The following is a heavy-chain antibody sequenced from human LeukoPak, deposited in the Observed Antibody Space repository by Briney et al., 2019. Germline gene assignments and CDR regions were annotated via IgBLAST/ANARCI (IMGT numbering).Heavy chain of an antibody. CDR3: AKGDQVLSSNYFDY. CDR1: GFTFSSHA. V-gene: IGHV3-23*01. Sequence: GESLKISCAASGFTFSSHAMSWVRQAPGKGLEWVSAISGSGGSTYYADSVKGRFTISRDNSKNTLYLQMNSLRAEDTAVYYCAKGDQVLSSNYFDYWGQGTLVTVSS. CDR2: ISGSGGST. J-gene: IGHJ4*02. D-gene: IGHD2-2*01.